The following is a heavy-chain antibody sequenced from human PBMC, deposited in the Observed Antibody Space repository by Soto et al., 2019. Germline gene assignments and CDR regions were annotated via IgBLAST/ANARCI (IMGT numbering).Heavy chain of an antibody. CDR3: ARGVGQFDY. D-gene: IGHD3-10*01. Sequence: QVQLVQSGAEVKEPGASVKVSCKASGYTFTGSAIHWVRQAPGQRLEWMGWINAGNGDTKYSQQFEGRVTITRDTSASTAYMELSSLRSEDTAVYYCARGVGQFDYWGQGTLVTVSS. J-gene: IGHJ4*02. CDR1: GYTFTGSA. CDR2: INAGNGDT. V-gene: IGHV1-3*01.